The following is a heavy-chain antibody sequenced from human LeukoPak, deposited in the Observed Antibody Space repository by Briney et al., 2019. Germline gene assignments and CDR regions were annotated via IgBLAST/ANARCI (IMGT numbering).Heavy chain of an antibody. Sequence: ASVKVSCKASGYTFTSYYMHWVRQAPGQGLEWMGIINPSGGSTSYAQKFQGRVTMTRDTSTSTVYMELSSLRSEDTAVYYCARDFPDSSGYYYGMGYWGQGTLVTVSS. CDR2: INPSGGST. J-gene: IGHJ4*02. D-gene: IGHD3-22*01. V-gene: IGHV1-46*01. CDR3: ARDFPDSSGYYYGMGY. CDR1: GYTFTSYY.